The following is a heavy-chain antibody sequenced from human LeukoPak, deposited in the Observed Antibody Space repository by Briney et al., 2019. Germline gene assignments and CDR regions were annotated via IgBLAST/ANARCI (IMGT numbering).Heavy chain of an antibody. V-gene: IGHV4-31*03. CDR1: VDSISRGGYY. Sequence: PPETLSLTCTLSVDSISRGGYYWSWTRHHPGKGLECHVFIFYSVSTYNKPSLKSRVTISIDTSKNQFSLKLSSVTAADTAVYYCARVDRGYSGYDLVYFDYWGKKTLVTVSS. J-gene: IGHJ4*02. D-gene: IGHD5-12*01. CDR2: IFYSVST. CDR3: ARVDRGYSGYDLVYFDY.